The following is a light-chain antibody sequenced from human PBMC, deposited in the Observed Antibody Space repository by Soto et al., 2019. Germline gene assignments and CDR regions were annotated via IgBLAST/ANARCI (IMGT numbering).Light chain of an antibody. CDR2: GAS. J-gene: IGKJ1*01. CDR1: QSVSSSY. Sequence: EIVLTQSPGTLSLSPGERATLSCRASQSVSSSYLAWYQQKPGQAPRLLIYGASSRATGIPDRFSGSGSGTAFTLTISRLEPEDIAVYYCQQYGSSPVTFGQGTKVEIK. V-gene: IGKV3-20*01. CDR3: QQYGSSPVT.